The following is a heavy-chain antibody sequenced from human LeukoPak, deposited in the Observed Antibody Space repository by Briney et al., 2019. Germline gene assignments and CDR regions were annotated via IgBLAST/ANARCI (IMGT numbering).Heavy chain of an antibody. D-gene: IGHD1-14*01. V-gene: IGHV1-3*01. CDR3: ARDLGWRKNYYYYGMDV. CDR2: INAGNGNT. Sequence: ASVKVSCKASGYTFTSYAMRWVRQAPGQRLEWMGWINAGNGNTKYSQKFQGRVTITRDTSASTAYMELSSLRSEDTAVYYCARDLGWRKNYYYYGMDVWGQGTTVTVSS. CDR1: GYTFTSYA. J-gene: IGHJ6*02.